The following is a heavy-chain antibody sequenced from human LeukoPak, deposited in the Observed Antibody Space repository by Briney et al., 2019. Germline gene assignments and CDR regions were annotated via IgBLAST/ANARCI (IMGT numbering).Heavy chain of an antibody. CDR2: IYYSGST. CDR3: ARRIVVAGLFDY. V-gene: IGHV4-31*03. D-gene: IGHD6-19*01. J-gene: IGHJ4*02. CDR1: GGSISSGNYY. Sequence: SQTLSLTCTVSGGSISSGNYYWSWIRQHPGKGLEWIGYIYYSGSTYYNPSLKSRVTTSRHTSKNQFSLKLSSVTAADTAVYYCARRIVVAGLFDYWGQGTLVTVSS.